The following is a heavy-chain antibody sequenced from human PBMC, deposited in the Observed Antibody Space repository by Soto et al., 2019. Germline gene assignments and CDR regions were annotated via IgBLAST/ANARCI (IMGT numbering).Heavy chain of an antibody. CDR3: TTDPYYYDSSGYYYDNFDY. Sequence: PGGSLRLSCAASGFTFSNAWMNWVRQAPGKGLEWDGRIKSKTDGGTTDYATPVKGRFTISRDDSKNTLYLQMNSLKTGDTAVYYCTTDPYYYDSSGYYYDNFDYWGQGTLVTVSS. CDR1: GFTFSNAW. J-gene: IGHJ4*02. V-gene: IGHV3-15*07. D-gene: IGHD3-22*01. CDR2: IKSKTDGGTT.